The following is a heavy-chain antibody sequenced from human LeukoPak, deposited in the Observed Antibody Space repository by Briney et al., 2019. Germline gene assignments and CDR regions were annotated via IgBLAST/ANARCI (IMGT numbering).Heavy chain of an antibody. Sequence: GGSLRLSCAASGFTFSSYAMSWVRQAPGKGLEGVSAISGSGGSTYYADSVKGRFTISRDNSKNTLYLQMNSLRAEDTAVYYCAKARPMVRGVITPYYSDYWGQGTLVTVSS. V-gene: IGHV3-23*01. D-gene: IGHD3-10*01. J-gene: IGHJ4*02. CDR2: ISGSGGST. CDR1: GFTFSSYA. CDR3: AKARPMVRGVITPYYSDY.